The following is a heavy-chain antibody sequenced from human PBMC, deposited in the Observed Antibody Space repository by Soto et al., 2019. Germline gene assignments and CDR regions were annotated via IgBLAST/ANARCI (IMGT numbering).Heavy chain of an antibody. CDR2: IWYDGSNK. Sequence: GGSLRLSCAASGFTFSSYGMHWVRQAPGKGLEWVAVIWYDGSNKIYADSVRGRFTVSRDSSKNTVYLQMDSLGAEDTAVYYCARERWPQSEAFDYWGQGTLVTVSS. V-gene: IGHV3-33*01. CDR1: GFTFSSYG. J-gene: IGHJ4*02. CDR3: ARERWPQSEAFDY.